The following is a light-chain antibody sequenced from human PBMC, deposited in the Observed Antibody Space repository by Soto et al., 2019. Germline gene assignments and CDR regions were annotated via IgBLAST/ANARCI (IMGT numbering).Light chain of an antibody. CDR3: AAWDDSLTGPV. CDR2: NSN. J-gene: IGLJ1*01. Sequence: QAFLSQPPSASGTPGQTVIISCSGSMSDIGSNFVNWYQHLPGTAPKLLIYNSNQRPSGVPDRFSGSKSGTSASLAISGLQSEDEADYYCAAWDDSLTGPVFGTGTKVTVL. CDR1: MSDIGSNF. V-gene: IGLV1-44*01.